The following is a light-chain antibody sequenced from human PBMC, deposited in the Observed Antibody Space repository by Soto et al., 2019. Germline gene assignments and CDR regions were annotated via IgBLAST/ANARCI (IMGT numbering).Light chain of an antibody. J-gene: IGKJ1*01. Sequence: DIQMTQSPSSVSASVGDSVSFACQSSQAVKNNVNWYQHKRGKAPKLLISGSSNLQNGVPPRFSGSGTGTDFTLTINSLRPEDAATYYCQQTYSHPRTFGQGTSVDIK. CDR2: GSS. CDR1: QAVKNN. CDR3: QQTYSHPRT. V-gene: IGKV1-39*01.